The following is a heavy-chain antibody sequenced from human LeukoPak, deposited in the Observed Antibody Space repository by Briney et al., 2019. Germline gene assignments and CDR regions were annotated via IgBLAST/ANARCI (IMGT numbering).Heavy chain of an antibody. Sequence: PGGSLRLSCAASGFAFNNYGMHWVRQAPGKGLEGVGVMWSEDNSQHYADSVKGRITISKDSSKNTLYLQMNSLRAEDTAVYYCARDLRRTTFDYWGQGTLVTVSS. D-gene: IGHD4-11*01. V-gene: IGHV3-33*01. J-gene: IGHJ4*02. CDR1: GFAFNNYG. CDR3: ARDLRRTTFDY. CDR2: MWSEDNSQ.